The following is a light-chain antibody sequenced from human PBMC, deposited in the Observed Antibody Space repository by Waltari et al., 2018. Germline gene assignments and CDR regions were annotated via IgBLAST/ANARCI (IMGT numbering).Light chain of an antibody. Sequence: DIQMTQSPSSLSASVGDTVTITCRASQGISNFLVWFQQHPGKPPKSLIYAASTLQDGVPSRVSGRGSGTDFTLTISSLQPEDFATYYCQHYDGFPYTFGQGTRVDI. CDR2: AAS. CDR1: QGISNF. V-gene: IGKV1-16*01. J-gene: IGKJ2*01. CDR3: QHYDGFPYT.